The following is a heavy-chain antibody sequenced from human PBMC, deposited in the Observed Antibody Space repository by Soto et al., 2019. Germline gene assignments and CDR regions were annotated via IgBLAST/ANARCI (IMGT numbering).Heavy chain of an antibody. V-gene: IGHV4-34*01. J-gene: IGHJ6*03. D-gene: IGHD6-6*01. Sequence: SSETLSLTCVVYGGSFSGYYWSWIRQPPGKGLEWIGEINHSGSTNYNPSLKSRVTISVDTSKNQFSLKLSSVTAADTAVYYCAREGSSSSLYYYYYMDVWGKGTTVTVSS. CDR3: AREGSSSSLYYYYYMDV. CDR1: GGSFSGYY. CDR2: INHSGST.